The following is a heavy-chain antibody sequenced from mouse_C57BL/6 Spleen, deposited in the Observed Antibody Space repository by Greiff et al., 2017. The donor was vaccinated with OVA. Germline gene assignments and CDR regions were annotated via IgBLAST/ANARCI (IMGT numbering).Heavy chain of an antibody. CDR2: IYPRSGNT. J-gene: IGHJ4*01. Sequence: VKLQESGAELARPGASVKLSCKASGYTFTSYGISWVKQRTGQGLEWIGEIYPRSGNTYYNEKFKGKATLTADKSSSTAYMELRSLTSEDSAVYFCARTGATVVENFAMDYWGQGTSVTVSS. CDR1: GYTFTSYG. V-gene: IGHV1-81*01. CDR3: ARTGATVVENFAMDY. D-gene: IGHD1-1*01.